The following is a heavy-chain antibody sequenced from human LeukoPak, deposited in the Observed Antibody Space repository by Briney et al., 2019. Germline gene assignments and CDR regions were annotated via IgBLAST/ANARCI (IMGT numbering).Heavy chain of an antibody. CDR3: ARGGAFAY. CDR1: GSSISNY. CDR2: IYYSGNT. V-gene: IGHV4-39*07. D-gene: IGHD1-26*01. Sequence: SETLSLTCTVSGSSISNYWAWIRQAPGKGLEWIGSIYYSGNTYYNSSLKSRVTISLDTSKNQLSLQLNSVTPEDTAVYYCARGGAFAYWGQGTLVTVSS. J-gene: IGHJ4*02.